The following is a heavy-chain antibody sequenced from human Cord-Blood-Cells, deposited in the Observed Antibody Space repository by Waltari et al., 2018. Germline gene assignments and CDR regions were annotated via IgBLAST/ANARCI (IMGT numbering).Heavy chain of an antibody. Sequence: QVQLQESGPGLVKPSGTLSLTCAVSGGSIRSSNWWSWGRQPPGKGLEWIGEIYHSGSTNYNPSLKSRVTISVDKSKNQFSLKLSSVTAADTAVYYCARVGGDYVSHDAFDIWGQGTMVTVSS. V-gene: IGHV4-4*02. CDR2: IYHSGST. D-gene: IGHD4-17*01. J-gene: IGHJ3*02. CDR3: ARVGGDYVSHDAFDI. CDR1: GGSIRSSNW.